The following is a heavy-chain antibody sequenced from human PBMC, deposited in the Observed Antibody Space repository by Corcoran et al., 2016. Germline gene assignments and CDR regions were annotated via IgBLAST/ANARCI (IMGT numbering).Heavy chain of an antibody. D-gene: IGHD1-20*01. V-gene: IGHV3-48*04. CDR1: GFTFSSYS. Sequence: EVQLVESGGGLVQPGGSLRLSCAASGFTFSSYSMNWVRQAPGKGLEWVSYISSSSSTIYYADSVKGRFTISRDNAKNSLYLQINSLRAEDTAVYYCARDRPGYNSHRPELDYWGQGTLVTVSS. J-gene: IGHJ4*02. CDR2: ISSSSSTI. CDR3: ARDRPGYNSHRPELDY.